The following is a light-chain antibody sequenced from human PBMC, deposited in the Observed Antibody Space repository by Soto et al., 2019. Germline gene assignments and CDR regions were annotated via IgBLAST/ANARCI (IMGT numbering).Light chain of an antibody. V-gene: IGLV2-23*01. Sequence: QSVLTQPASVSGSPGQSITISCTGTSSDVGGYNLVSWYQQHPGRAPKLIIYEGTKRPSGVSDRFSVSKSGNTASLTISGLQADDEADYHCCSYAGRSILVFGTGTNVTVL. CDR1: SSDVGGYNL. CDR3: CSYAGRSILV. J-gene: IGLJ1*01. CDR2: EGT.